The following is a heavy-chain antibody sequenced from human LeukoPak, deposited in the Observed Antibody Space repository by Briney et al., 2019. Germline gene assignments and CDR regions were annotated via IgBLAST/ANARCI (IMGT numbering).Heavy chain of an antibody. Sequence: GRSLRLSCAASGFIFDDYAMHWVRHAPGKGLEWVSTINWNCGTLAYADSVKGRFTISRDNAKNSLYLQMNSLRTEDTALYYCARGLGGDQGYFDLWGRGTLATVSS. J-gene: IGHJ2*01. CDR2: INWNCGTL. CDR1: GFIFDDYA. V-gene: IGHV3-9*01. CDR3: ARGLGGDQGYFDL. D-gene: IGHD3-10*01.